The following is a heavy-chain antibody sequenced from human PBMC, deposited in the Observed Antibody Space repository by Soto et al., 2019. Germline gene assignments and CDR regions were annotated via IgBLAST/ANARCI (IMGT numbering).Heavy chain of an antibody. CDR1: GFTFSSYG. J-gene: IGHJ4*02. CDR2: ISYDGSNK. V-gene: IGHV3-30*18. D-gene: IGHD5-18*01. CDR3: AKDREHSYCYPRPYFDY. Sequence: QVQLVESGGGVVQPGRSLRLSCAASGFTFSSYGMHWVRQAPGKGLEWVAVISYDGSNKYYADSVKGRFTISRDNSKNTLYLQMNSLRAEDTAVYYCAKDREHSYCYPRPYFDYWGQGTLVTVSS.